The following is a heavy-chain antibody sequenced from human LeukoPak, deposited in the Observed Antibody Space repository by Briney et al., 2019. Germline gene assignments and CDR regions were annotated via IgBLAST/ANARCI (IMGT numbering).Heavy chain of an antibody. CDR2: ISSSGSTI. J-gene: IGHJ4*02. CDR3: ARDLFYDSSGYYGY. V-gene: IGHV3-11*01. CDR1: GFTFSDYY. D-gene: IGHD3-22*01. Sequence: PGGSLRLSCAASGFTFSDYYMSWLRQAPGKGLEWVSYISSSGSTIYYADSVKGRFTISRDNAKNSLYLQMNSLRAEDTAVYYCARDLFYDSSGYYGYWGQGTLVTVSS.